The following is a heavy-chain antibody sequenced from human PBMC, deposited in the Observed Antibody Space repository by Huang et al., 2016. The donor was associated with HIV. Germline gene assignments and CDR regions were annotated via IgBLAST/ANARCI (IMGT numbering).Heavy chain of an antibody. V-gene: IGHV1-2*02. Sequence: QVQLVQSGAEVKKPGASVKVSCKASGYNFTGYYMHWVRQAPGQGLEWMGWINPKSGGTNYAQKFQGRVTMTRDTSISTAYMELSRLRSDDTAVYYCAREVVSATGYYYYGMDVWGQGTTVTVSS. CDR1: GYNFTGYY. CDR2: INPKSGGT. J-gene: IGHJ6*02. D-gene: IGHD2-15*01. CDR3: AREVVSATGYYYYGMDV.